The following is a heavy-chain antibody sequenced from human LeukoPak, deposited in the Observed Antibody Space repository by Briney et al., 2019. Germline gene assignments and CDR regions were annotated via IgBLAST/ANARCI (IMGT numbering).Heavy chain of an antibody. J-gene: IGHJ5*02. CDR1: GYSISNGYS. CDR2: SSNSGRT. V-gene: IGHV4-38-2*02. CDR3: ATDISWFDP. Sequence: SETLSLTCTVSGYSISNGYSWGWIRQPPGKGLEWIGSSSNSGRTYYNPSLKSRVTISLDTSKNQFSLKLSSVTAADTAVYYCATDISWFDPWGRGTLVTVSS.